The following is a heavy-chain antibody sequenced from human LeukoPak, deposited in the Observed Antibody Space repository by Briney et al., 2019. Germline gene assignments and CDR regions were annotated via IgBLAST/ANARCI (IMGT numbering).Heavy chain of an antibody. Sequence: ASVKISCKVSGYTFTDYYMHWAQQAPGKGLEWMGLVDPEDGETIYAEKFQGRVTITADTSTDTAYMELSSLRSEDTAVYYCATAEGATTGEFDYWGQGTLVTVSS. CDR3: ATAEGATTGEFDY. V-gene: IGHV1-69-2*01. D-gene: IGHD1-26*01. CDR2: VDPEDGET. CDR1: GYTFTDYY. J-gene: IGHJ4*02.